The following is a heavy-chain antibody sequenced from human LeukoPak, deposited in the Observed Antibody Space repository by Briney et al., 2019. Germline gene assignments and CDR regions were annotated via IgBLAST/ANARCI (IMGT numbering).Heavy chain of an antibody. V-gene: IGHV4-34*01. CDR1: GGSFSGYY. D-gene: IGHD6-13*01. CDR2: INHSGST. J-gene: IGHJ6*03. Sequence: SETLSLTCAVYGGSFSGYYWSWIRQPPGKGLEWIGEINHSGSTNYNPSLKSRVTISVDTSKNQFSLKLSSVTAADTAVYYCARNGISSSWSDSYYYYMDVWGKGTTVTVSS. CDR3: ARNGISSSWSDSYYYYMDV.